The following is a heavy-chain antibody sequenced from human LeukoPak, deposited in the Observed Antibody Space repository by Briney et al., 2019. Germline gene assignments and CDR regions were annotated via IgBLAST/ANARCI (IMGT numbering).Heavy chain of an antibody. Sequence: GRSLRLSCAASRFTFDDYAMHWVRQAPGKGLEWVSGISWNSGSIGYADSVKDRFTISRDNAKNSLYLQMNSLRPEDTALYFCARAASAEYFQYWGQGTLVTVSS. CDR1: RFTFDDYA. CDR2: ISWNSGSI. V-gene: IGHV3-9*01. J-gene: IGHJ1*01. CDR3: ARAASAEYFQY.